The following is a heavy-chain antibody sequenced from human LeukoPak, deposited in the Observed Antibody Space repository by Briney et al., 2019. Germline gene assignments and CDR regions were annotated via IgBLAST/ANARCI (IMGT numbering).Heavy chain of an antibody. CDR2: ISAYNGNT. D-gene: IGHD3-16*01. J-gene: IGHJ6*04. Sequence: ASVKVSCKASGYTFTNYGISWVRQAPGEGLEWMGWISAYNGNTNYAQKFQGRVTMTTDTSTSTAYMELRSLRSDDTAVYYCARRYYDQVWGSLYYYYGMDVWGKGTTVTVSS. V-gene: IGHV1-18*04. CDR3: ARRYYDQVWGSLYYYYGMDV. CDR1: GYTFTNYG.